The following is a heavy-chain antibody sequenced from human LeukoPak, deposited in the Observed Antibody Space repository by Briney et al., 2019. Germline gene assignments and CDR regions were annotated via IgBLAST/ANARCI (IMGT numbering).Heavy chain of an antibody. CDR2: VYYSGRT. CDR1: GGSISSGDYY. D-gene: IGHD6-6*01. J-gene: IGHJ4*02. Sequence: SETLSLTCTVSGGSISSGDYYWSWIRQPPGKGLEWIGYVYYSGRTSYNPSLMSRVTMSVDTSKKQFSLKLSSVTAADTALYYCARHKDGSSLCDYWGQGTLVTATS. CDR3: ARHKDGSSLCDY. V-gene: IGHV4-30-4*01.